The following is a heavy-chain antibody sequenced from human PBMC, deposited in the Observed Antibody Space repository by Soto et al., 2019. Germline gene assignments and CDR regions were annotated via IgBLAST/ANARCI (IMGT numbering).Heavy chain of an antibody. CDR2: ISSSSSYK. J-gene: IGHJ4*02. D-gene: IGHD1-26*01. Sequence: EVQLVESGGGLVKPGGSLRLSCAASGFSFSSYTMNWVLQAPGKGLQWVSSISSSSSYKDYADSLKGRVTISRDNAKNSLYLEMNGLRAEDAAVYYCARGRNSGYEHWGQGTLVIVSS. CDR3: ARGRNSGYEH. CDR1: GFSFSSYT. V-gene: IGHV3-21*01.